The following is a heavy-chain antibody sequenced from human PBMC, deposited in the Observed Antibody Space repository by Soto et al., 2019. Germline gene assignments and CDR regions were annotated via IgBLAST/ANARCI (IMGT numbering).Heavy chain of an antibody. J-gene: IGHJ6*02. CDR2: IYYSGST. CDR1: GGSISSSSYY. Sequence: QLQLQESGPGLVKPSETLSLTCTVSGGSISSSSYYWGWIRQPPGKGLEWIGSIYYSGSTYYYPSLKSRVTISVDSSKNQFSLKLISVTAADTAVYYSHAAPLNDYYYGMDVWGQGTTVTVSS. D-gene: IGHD6-25*01. V-gene: IGHV4-39*01. CDR3: HAAPLNDYYYGMDV.